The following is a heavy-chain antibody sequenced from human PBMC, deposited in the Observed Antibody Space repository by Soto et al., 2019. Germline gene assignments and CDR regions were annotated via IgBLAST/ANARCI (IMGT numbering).Heavy chain of an antibody. CDR1: GFTFSTYS. CDR2: ISSSSSYM. D-gene: IGHD2-8*01. CDR3: ARERGCINAVCSALDV. J-gene: IGHJ6*04. V-gene: IGHV3-21*01. Sequence: GGSLRLSCAASGFTFSTYSMNWVRQTPGRGLEWVSSISSSSSYMYYADSVRDRFTISRDNAKNSLYLQMNSLRAEDTAVYYCARERGCINAVCSALDVWGKGNTVTVSS.